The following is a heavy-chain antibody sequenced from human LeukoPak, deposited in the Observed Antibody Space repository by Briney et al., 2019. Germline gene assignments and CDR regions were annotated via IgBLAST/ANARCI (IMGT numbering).Heavy chain of an antibody. V-gene: IGHV4-4*07. CDR3: AANSADYNTLGSSYKV. D-gene: IGHD3-10*01. CDR1: GGSISSYS. CDR2: IFTSGNT. J-gene: IGHJ4*02. Sequence: SETLSLTCTVSGGSISSYSWSWIRQPAGEGLEWIGRIFTSGNTNYNPSLKSRVTMSVDTSKNQFSLKLNSVTAADTAVFYCAANSADYNTLGSSYKVWGQGTLVTVSS.